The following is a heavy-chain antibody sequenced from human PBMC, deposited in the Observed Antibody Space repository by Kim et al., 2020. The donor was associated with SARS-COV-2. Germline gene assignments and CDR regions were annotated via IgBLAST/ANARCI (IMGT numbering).Heavy chain of an antibody. D-gene: IGHD3-3*01. Sequence: ASVKVSCKVSGYTLTELSMHWVRQAPGKGLEWMGGFDPEDGETIYAQKFQGRVTMTEDTSTDTAYMELSSLRSEDTAVYYCATGSITIFGVVRRYGMDVWGQGTTGTVSS. CDR1: GYTLTELS. V-gene: IGHV1-24*01. CDR2: FDPEDGET. CDR3: ATGSITIFGVVRRYGMDV. J-gene: IGHJ6*02.